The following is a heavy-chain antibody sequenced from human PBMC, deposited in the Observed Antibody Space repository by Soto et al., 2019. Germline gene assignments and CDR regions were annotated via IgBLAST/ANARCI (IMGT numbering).Heavy chain of an antibody. CDR2: INPSGGST. V-gene: IGHV1-46*01. J-gene: IGHJ2*01. CDR3: ARAARVNWYFDL. Sequence: QVQLVQSGAEVKKPGASVKVSCKGSGYTFTSYYMHWVRQAPGQGLEWMGIINPSGGSTSYAQKFQGRVTMTRDTSTSTVYMELSSLRSEDTAVYYCARAARVNWYFDLWGRGTLVTVSS. CDR1: GYTFTSYY. D-gene: IGHD2-21*01.